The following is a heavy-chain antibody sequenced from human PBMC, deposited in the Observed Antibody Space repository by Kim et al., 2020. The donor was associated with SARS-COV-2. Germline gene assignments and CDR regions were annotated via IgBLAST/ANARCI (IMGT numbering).Heavy chain of an antibody. V-gene: IGHV3-30-3*01. CDR1: GFTFSSYA. D-gene: IGHD4-17*01. J-gene: IGHJ2*01. Sequence: GGSLRLSCAASGFTFSSYAMHWVRQAPGKGLEWVAVISYDGSNKYYADSVKGRFTISRDNSKNTLYLQMNSLRAEDTAVYYCARDSLTTVTTMNWYFDL. CDR2: ISYDGSNK. CDR3: ARDSLTTVTTMNWYFDL.